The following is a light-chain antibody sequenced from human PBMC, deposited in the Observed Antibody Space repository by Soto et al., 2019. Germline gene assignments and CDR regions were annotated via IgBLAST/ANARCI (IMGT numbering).Light chain of an antibody. CDR3: QHLHSYPIT. V-gene: IGKV1-9*01. CDR2: AAS. CDR1: QGISTY. J-gene: IGKJ5*01. Sequence: DIQLTQSPSFLSASVGDRVTVTCRASQGISTYLAWYQQKPGKAPNLLIYAASTLQSGVPSRFSSGGSGTAFTLTISSLQPEDFATYYCQHLHSYPITFGQGTRLEIK.